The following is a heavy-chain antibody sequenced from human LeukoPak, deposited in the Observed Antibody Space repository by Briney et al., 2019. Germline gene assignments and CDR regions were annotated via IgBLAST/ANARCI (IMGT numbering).Heavy chain of an antibody. CDR3: AELGITMIGGV. J-gene: IGHJ6*04. D-gene: IGHD3-10*02. CDR2: ISSSSSPI. CDR1: GFTFSGYS. Sequence: AGGSLRLSCAASGFTFSGYSMNWVRQAPGKGLEWVSYISSSSSPIYYADSVKGRFTISRDNAKNSLYLQMNSLRAEDTAVYYCAELGITMIGGVWGKGTTVTISS. V-gene: IGHV3-48*04.